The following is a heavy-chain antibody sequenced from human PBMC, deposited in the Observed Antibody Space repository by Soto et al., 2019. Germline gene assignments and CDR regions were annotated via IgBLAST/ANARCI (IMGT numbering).Heavy chain of an antibody. CDR2: ISSSSSYI. CDR3: ASLSRFALDY. CDR1: GFTFSYYY. Sequence: GGSLRLSCAASGFTFSYYYMIWIRQAPGKGLEWVSSISSSSSYINYANSVKGRFTISRDNAKNSLYLQMNSLRAEDTAVYYCASLSRFALDYWGQGTLVTVSS. D-gene: IGHD3-10*01. V-gene: IGHV3-11*06. J-gene: IGHJ4*02.